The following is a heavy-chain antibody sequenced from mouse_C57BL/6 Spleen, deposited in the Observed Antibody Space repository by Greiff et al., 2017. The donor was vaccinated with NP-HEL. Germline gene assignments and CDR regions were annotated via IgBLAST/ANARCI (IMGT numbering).Heavy chain of an antibody. D-gene: IGHD2-12*01. CDR3: ARGDYRAY. CDR2: INPNNGGT. CDR1: GYTFTDYY. Sequence: VQLQQSGPELVKPGASVKISCKASGYTFTDYYMNWVKQSHGKSLEWIGDINPNNGGTSYNQKFKGKATLTVDKSSSTAYMELRSLTSEDSAVYYCARGDYRAYWGQGTLVTVPA. J-gene: IGHJ3*01. V-gene: IGHV1-26*01.